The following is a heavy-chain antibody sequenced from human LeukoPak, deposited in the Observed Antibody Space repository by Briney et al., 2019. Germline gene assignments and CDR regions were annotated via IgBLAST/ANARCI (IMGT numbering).Heavy chain of an antibody. CDR2: ISSSGSTI. CDR3: AGEGYGDYEGDY. CDR1: GFTFSSYA. Sequence: GGSLRLSCAASGFTFSSYAIHWVRQAPGKGLEWVSYISSSGSTIYYADSVKGRFTISRDNAKNSLYLQMNSLRAEDTAVYYCAGEGYGDYEGDYWGQGTLVTVSS. J-gene: IGHJ4*02. V-gene: IGHV3-48*03. D-gene: IGHD4-17*01.